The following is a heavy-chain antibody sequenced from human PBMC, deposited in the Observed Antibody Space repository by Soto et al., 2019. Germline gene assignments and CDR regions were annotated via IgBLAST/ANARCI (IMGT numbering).Heavy chain of an antibody. CDR2: ISSSSSYT. J-gene: IGHJ4*02. V-gene: IGHV3-11*05. Sequence: QVQLVESGGGLVKPGGSLRLSCAASGFTFSDYYMSWIRQAPGKGLEWVSYISSSSSYTNYADSVKGRFTISRDNAKNLLYLQMNSLRAEDTAVYYCARGEHTAMERPVDYWGQGTLVTVSS. D-gene: IGHD5-18*01. CDR1: GFTFSDYY. CDR3: ARGEHTAMERPVDY.